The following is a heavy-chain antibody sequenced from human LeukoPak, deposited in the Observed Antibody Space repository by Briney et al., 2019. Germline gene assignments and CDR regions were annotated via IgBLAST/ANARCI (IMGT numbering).Heavy chain of an antibody. CDR2: ISGSGGST. D-gene: IGHD3-22*01. Sequence: GGSLRLSCAASGFTFSSYAMSWVRQAPGKGLEWVSAISGSGGSTYYADSVKGRFTISRDNSKSTLYLQMNSLRAEDTAVYYCAGEYSNYYDSTSLGGNWFDPWGQGTLVTVSS. CDR3: AGEYSNYYDSTSLGGNWFDP. V-gene: IGHV3-23*01. CDR1: GFTFSSYA. J-gene: IGHJ5*02.